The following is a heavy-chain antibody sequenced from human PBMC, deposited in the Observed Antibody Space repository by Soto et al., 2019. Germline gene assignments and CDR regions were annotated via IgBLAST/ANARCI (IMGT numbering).Heavy chain of an antibody. CDR1: GGSISSYY. D-gene: IGHD6-13*01. J-gene: IGHJ6*03. CDR2: IYYSGST. Sequence: PSETLSLTCTVSGGSISSYYWSWIRQPPGKGLECIGYIYYSGSTNYNPSLKSRVTISVDTSKNQFSLKLSSVTAADTAMYYCARCPGISAAGQRVYYYYYMDVWGKGTTVTVSS. CDR3: ARCPGISAAGQRVYYYYYMDV. V-gene: IGHV4-59*08.